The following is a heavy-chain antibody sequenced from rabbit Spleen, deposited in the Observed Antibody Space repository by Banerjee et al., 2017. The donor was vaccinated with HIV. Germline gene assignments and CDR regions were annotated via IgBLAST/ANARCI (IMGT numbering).Heavy chain of an antibody. Sequence: QEQLEESGGGLVKPGGTLTLTCKASGIDFSNYFRMYWVRQAPGKGLEWIACIDTGSRDFTYYASWAKGRFTISKTSSTTVTLQMTSLTAADTATYFCARDTGSSFSTYGMDLWGPGTLVTVS. V-gene: IGHV1S45*01. CDR3: ARDTGSSFSTYGMDL. CDR2: IDTGSRDFT. D-gene: IGHD8-1*01. J-gene: IGHJ6*01. CDR1: GIDFSNYFR.